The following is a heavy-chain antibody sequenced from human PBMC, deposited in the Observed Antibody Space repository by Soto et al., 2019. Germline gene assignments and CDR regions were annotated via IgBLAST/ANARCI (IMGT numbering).Heavy chain of an antibody. CDR1: GGTFSSYA. D-gene: IGHD3-3*01. CDR3: ARVDYDFSHPRNY. CDR2: IIPIFGTA. V-gene: IGHV1-69*13. J-gene: IGHJ4*02. Sequence: ASVEVSCKASGGTFSSYASSWVRQAPGQGLEWMGGIIPIFGTANYAQKFQGRATITADESTSTAYMELSSLRSEDTAVYYCARVDYDFSHPRNYWGQGTLVTVSS.